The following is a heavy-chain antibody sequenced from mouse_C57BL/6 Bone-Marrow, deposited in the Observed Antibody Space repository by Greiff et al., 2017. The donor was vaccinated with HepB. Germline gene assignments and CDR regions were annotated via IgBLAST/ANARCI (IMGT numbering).Heavy chain of an antibody. CDR3: ARGLLRYY. V-gene: IGHV5-4*03. CDR2: ISDGGSYT. J-gene: IGHJ4*01. CDR1: GFTFSSYA. D-gene: IGHD1-1*01. Sequence: EVMLVESGGGLVKPGGSLKLSCAASGFTFSSYAMSWVRQTPEKRLEWVATISDGGSYTYYPDNVKGRFTISRDNAKNNLYLQMSHLKSEDTAMYYCARGLLRYYWGQGTSVTVSS.